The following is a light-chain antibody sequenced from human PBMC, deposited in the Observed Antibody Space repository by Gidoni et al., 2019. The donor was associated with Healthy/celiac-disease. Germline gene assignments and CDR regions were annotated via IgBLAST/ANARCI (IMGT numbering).Light chain of an antibody. V-gene: IGKV1-33*01. Sequence: DIQMTQSPSSLSASVGDRVTITCQASQDIINYLNWYQQKPVKAPKLLIYDASNLETGVPSRFSGSGSGTDFTFTISSLQPEDIATYYCQQYDNLPLTFXGXTKVEIK. CDR3: QQYDNLPLT. CDR1: QDIINY. J-gene: IGKJ4*01. CDR2: DAS.